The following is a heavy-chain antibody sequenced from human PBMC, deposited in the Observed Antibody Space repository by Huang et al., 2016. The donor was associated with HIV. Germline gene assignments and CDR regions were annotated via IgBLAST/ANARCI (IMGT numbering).Heavy chain of an antibody. J-gene: IGHJ3*02. D-gene: IGHD3-22*01. CDR2: TTGSGGST. CDR3: AKHLGGRRGFTFIVLFGAFDM. CDR1: GFTFGSFA. V-gene: IGHV3-23*01. Sequence: EVQLLESGGGLAQPGGSLRLSCTASGFTFGSFALTWVRQAPGKGLGWVSGTTGSGGSTYYANSVKGRFTISRDNAKNTLYLQMNSLRAEDTALYYCAKHLGGRRGFTFIVLFGAFDMWGQGTMVTVSS.